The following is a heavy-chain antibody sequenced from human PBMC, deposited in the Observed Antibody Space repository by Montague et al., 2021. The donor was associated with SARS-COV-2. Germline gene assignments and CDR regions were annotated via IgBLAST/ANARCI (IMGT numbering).Heavy chain of an antibody. J-gene: IGHJ3*01. CDR2: INQDGSTK. CDR3: ARDPAYSAFDF. V-gene: IGHV3-7*01. Sequence: SLRLSLSASGFTFNTSWMSWVRQAPGKGLVFVANINQDGSTKNYMDSVKGRFTISRDNAENSVFLQMSSLRAEDTAIYYCARDPAYSAFDFWGQGTLVTVSS. D-gene: IGHD1-26*01. CDR1: GFTFNTSW.